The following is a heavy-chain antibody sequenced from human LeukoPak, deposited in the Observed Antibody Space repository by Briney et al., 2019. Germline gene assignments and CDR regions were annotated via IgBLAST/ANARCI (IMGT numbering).Heavy chain of an antibody. V-gene: IGHV1-2*02. CDR2: INPNSGGT. J-gene: IGHJ3*02. D-gene: IGHD6-13*01. CDR3: ARSPIAENHDAFDI. Sequence: ASVTVSCMASGDTFTGYYMHWVRQAPGQGLEWMGWINPNSGGTNYAQKFQGRVTMTRHTSISTAYMELSRLRSDDTAVYYCARSPIAENHDAFDIWGQGTMVTVSS. CDR1: GDTFTGYY.